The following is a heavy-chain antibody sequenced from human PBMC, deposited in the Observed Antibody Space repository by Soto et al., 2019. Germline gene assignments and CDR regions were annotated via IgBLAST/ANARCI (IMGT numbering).Heavy chain of an antibody. J-gene: IGHJ3*01. CDR2: IFGSGRTT. V-gene: IGHV3-23*01. CDR1: GFDFRSDV. D-gene: IGHD1-26*01. Sequence: PGGSLRLSCSASGFDFRSDVMNWVRQAPGKGLEWVASIFGSGRTTYYADSVKGRFNISRDNSKNTLYLQLNSLSVEDTALYYCAKSQSGSFFAAFDLWGQGTMATVSS. CDR3: AKSQSGSFFAAFDL.